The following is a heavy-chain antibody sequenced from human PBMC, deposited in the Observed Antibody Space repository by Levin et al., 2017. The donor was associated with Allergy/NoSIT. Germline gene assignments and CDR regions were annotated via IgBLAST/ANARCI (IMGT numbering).Heavy chain of an antibody. Sequence: HGESLKISCAAPGFTFSIYWMSWVRQAPGKGLEWVANIKPDGSAKYYMDSVKGRFTISRDNAKNSLYLQMNSLRAEDTAVYYCARDASYYGSGTNGDYFDYWGQGTLVTVSS. CDR3: ARDASYYGSGTNGDYFDY. CDR1: GFTFSIYW. J-gene: IGHJ4*02. D-gene: IGHD3-10*01. V-gene: IGHV3-7*04. CDR2: IKPDGSAK.